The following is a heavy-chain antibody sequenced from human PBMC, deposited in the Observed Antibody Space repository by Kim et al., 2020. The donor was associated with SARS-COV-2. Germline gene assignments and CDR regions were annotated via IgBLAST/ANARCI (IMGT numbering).Heavy chain of an antibody. CDR3: ARGHYRYDILTGRYYYYGMDV. D-gene: IGHD3-9*01. CDR1: GFTFSSYS. V-gene: IGHV3-21*01. Sequence: GGSLRLSCAASGFTFSSYSMNWVRQAPGKGLEWVSSISSSSSYIYYADSVKGRFTISRDNAKNSLYLQMNSLRAEDTAVYYCARGHYRYDILTGRYYYYGMDVWGQGTTVTVSS. CDR2: ISSSSSYI. J-gene: IGHJ6*02.